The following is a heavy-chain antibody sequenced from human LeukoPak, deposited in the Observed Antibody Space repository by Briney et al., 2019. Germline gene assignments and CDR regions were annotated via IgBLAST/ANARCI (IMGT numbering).Heavy chain of an antibody. V-gene: IGHV7-4-1*02. D-gene: IGHD5-24*01. J-gene: IGHJ3*02. CDR3: ARDPEMATNDAFDI. CDR1: GYTFTSYA. Sequence: GASVKVSCKASGYTFTSYAINWVRQAPGQGLEWMGWINTDTGNPTYAQGFTGRFVFSLDTSVSTAYLQISSLKAEDTAVYYCARDPEMATNDAFDIWGQGTMVTVSS. CDR2: INTDTGNP.